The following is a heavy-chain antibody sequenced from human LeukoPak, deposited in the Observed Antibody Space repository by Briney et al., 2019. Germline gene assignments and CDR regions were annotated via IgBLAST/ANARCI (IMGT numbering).Heavy chain of an antibody. CDR1: GGSISSYY. CDR2: IYYSGST. CDR3: ARDRVGATLD. Sequence: SETLSLTCTVSGGSISSYYWSWIRQPPGKGLEWIGYIYYSGSTNYNPSFKSRVTISVDTSKNQFSLKLSSVTAADTAVYYCARDRVGATLDWGQGTLVTVSS. J-gene: IGHJ4*02. V-gene: IGHV4-59*01. D-gene: IGHD1-26*01.